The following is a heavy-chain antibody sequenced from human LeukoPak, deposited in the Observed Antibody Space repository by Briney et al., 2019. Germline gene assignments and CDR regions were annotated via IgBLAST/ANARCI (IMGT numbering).Heavy chain of an antibody. CDR1: GFTFSIYS. Sequence: GRSLRLSCAASGFTFSIYSMHWVRQAPGKGLEWVAIISKDGNNKYYTDSVKGRFTISRDNSKNTLYLQLNSLRAEDTAVYYCARPAYCGSNCYHYFDNWGQGTLVTVSS. D-gene: IGHD2-21*01. CDR3: ARPAYCGSNCYHYFDN. J-gene: IGHJ4*02. V-gene: IGHV3-30-3*01. CDR2: ISKDGNNK.